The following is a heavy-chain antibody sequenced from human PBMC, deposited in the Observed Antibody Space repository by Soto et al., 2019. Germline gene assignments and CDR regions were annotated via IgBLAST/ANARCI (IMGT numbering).Heavy chain of an antibody. Sequence: QVQLQQWGAGLLKPSETLSLTCAVYGGSFSGYYWSWIRQPPGKGLEWIGDINHRGNTNYNPSLKSRVTISVDTSKNQFSLNLSSLTAADTAVYYCARILIAAVVFDYWGQGTLVTVSS. V-gene: IGHV4-34*01. CDR2: INHRGNT. D-gene: IGHD6-13*01. CDR1: GGSFSGYY. J-gene: IGHJ4*02. CDR3: ARILIAAVVFDY.